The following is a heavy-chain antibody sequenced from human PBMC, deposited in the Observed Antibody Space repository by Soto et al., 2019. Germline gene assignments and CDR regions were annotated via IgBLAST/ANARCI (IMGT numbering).Heavy chain of an antibody. V-gene: IGHV1-8*01. Sequence: QVQLVQSGAEVKKPGTSVRISCKTSGYTFTNYDINWVRQAAGQGLKWMGWMNPKSGYTGSARKLXXAXTXXRDNSTTTAYTELSSLRSDETAVYYCARVMGSVDYWGQGTLVTVSS. J-gene: IGHJ4*02. CDR3: ARVMGSVDY. CDR1: GYTFTNYD. D-gene: IGHD1-26*01. CDR2: MNPKSGYT.